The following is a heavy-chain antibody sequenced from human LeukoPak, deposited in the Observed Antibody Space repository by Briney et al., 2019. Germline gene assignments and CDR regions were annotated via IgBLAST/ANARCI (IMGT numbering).Heavy chain of an antibody. V-gene: IGHV3-53*01. CDR2: IDSGGST. CDR1: GFTASRNY. J-gene: IGHJ4*02. D-gene: IGHD2-15*01. CDR3: EDGIRDCSGGSCIDY. Sequence: GGSLGLSCAASGFTASRNYRSRVRQAPGKKLEMISVIDSGGSTYYADSVKGRFTISRDNSRNTLYLQMNSLRAEDTFFFQAEDGIRDCSGGSCIDYWGQGTLVTVSS.